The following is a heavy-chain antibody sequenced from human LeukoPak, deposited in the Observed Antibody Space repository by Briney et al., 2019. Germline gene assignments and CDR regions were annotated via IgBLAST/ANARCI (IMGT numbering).Heavy chain of an antibody. CDR2: ISSSSSYI. J-gene: IGHJ6*03. V-gene: IGHV3-21*01. CDR3: ARSGGIAVAGTPYYMDV. CDR1: GFTFSSYS. Sequence: GGSLRLSCAASGFTFSSYSMNWVRQAPGKGLEWVSSISSSSSYIYYADSVKGRFTISRDNAKNSLCLQMNSLRAEDTAVYYCARSGGIAVAGTPYYMDVWGKGTTVTVSS. D-gene: IGHD6-19*01.